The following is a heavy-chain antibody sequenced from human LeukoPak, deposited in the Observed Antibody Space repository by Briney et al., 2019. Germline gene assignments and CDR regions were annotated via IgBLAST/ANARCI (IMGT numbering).Heavy chain of an antibody. CDR2: IYTSGNT. CDR3: ARVAAAGVGY. Sequence: SQTLSLTCTVSGGSISSGTYYWSWIRQPAGKGLEWIGRIYTSGNTNYNPSLKSRVTISVDTSKNQFSLKLSSVTAADTAVYYCARVAAAGVGYWGQGTLVTVSS. CDR1: GGSISSGTYY. V-gene: IGHV4-61*02. D-gene: IGHD6-13*01. J-gene: IGHJ4*02.